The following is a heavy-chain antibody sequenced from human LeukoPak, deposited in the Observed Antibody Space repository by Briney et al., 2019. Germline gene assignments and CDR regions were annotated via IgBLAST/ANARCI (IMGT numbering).Heavy chain of an antibody. CDR1: GYTFTSYD. CDR2: MNPNSGNT. CDR3: LVVGYYMDV. D-gene: IGHD3-22*01. Sequence: GASVNVSRKASGYTFTSYDINWVRQATGQGLEWMGWMNPNSGNTGYAQKFQGRVTITRNTSISTAYMELSSLRSEDTAVYYCLVVGYYMDVWGKGTTVTVSS. J-gene: IGHJ6*03. V-gene: IGHV1-8*03.